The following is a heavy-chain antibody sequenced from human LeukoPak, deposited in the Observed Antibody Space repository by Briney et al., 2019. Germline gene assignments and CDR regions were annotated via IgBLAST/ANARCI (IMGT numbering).Heavy chain of an antibody. CDR2: ISAYNGNT. V-gene: IGHV1-18*01. CDR1: GYIFSSYG. CDR3: AREGYCSGGRCYYYYYGMDV. J-gene: IGHJ6*02. D-gene: IGHD2-15*01. Sequence: ASVKVSCKASGYIFSSYGISWVRQAPGQGLEYMGWISAYNGNTNYAKKLQGRVTMTTDTSTSTAYMELRSLRSDDAAVYYCAREGYCSGGRCYYYYYGMDVWGQGTTVTVAS.